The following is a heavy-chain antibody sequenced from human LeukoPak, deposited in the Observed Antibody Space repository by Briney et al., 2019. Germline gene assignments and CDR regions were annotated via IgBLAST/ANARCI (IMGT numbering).Heavy chain of an antibody. CDR1: GFTLSSNW. CDR2: IRQDGSEK. Sequence: PGGSLRLSCAASGFTLSSNWMSWVRQAPGKGLEWVANIRQDGSEKYYVDSVKGRFTMSRDNAKNSLYLQMNSLRAEDTAVYYCARNLGYCSGGSCFPFDYWGQGTLVTVSS. V-gene: IGHV3-7*01. J-gene: IGHJ4*02. D-gene: IGHD2-15*01. CDR3: ARNLGYCSGGSCFPFDY.